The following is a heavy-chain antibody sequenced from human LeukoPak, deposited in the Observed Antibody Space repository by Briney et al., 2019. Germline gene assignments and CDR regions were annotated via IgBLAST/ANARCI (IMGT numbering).Heavy chain of an antibody. V-gene: IGHV1-18*01. CDR3: ARTGVSLDAFDI. CDR2: ISAYNGNT. D-gene: IGHD1-14*01. J-gene: IGHJ3*02. CDR1: GYTFTSYA. Sequence: ASVKVSCKASGYTFTSYAMHWVRQAPGQGLEWMGWISAYNGNTNYAQKLQGRVTMTTDTSTSTAYMELRSLRSDDTAVYYCARTGVSLDAFDIWGQGTMVTVSS.